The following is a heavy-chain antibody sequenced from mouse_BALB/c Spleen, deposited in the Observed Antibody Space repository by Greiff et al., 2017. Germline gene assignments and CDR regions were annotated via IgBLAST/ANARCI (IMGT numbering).Heavy chain of an antibody. V-gene: IGHV1-5*01. CDR3: TLNYYGSSYDY. Sequence: EVQLQQSGTVLARPGASVKMSCKASGYSFTSYWMHWVKQRPGQGLEWIGAIYPGNSDTSYNQKFKGKAKLTAVTSASTAYMELSSLTNEDSAVYYCTLNYYGSSYDYWGQGTTLTVSS. D-gene: IGHD1-1*01. J-gene: IGHJ2*01. CDR1: GYSFTSYW. CDR2: IYPGNSDT.